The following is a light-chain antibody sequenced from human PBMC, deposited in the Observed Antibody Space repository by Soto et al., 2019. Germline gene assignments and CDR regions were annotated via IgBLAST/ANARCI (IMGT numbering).Light chain of an antibody. CDR1: TGAVTSGYY. V-gene: IGLV7-43*01. Sequence: QAVVTQEPSLTVSPGGAVTLTCASSTGAVTSGYYPNWFQQKPGQAPRPLIYNTVNRHSWTPARFSGSLLGGKAALTLSGVQPEDEAEYYCLLFYGGTQVVFGGGNKVTVL. CDR2: NTV. CDR3: LLFYGGTQVV. J-gene: IGLJ2*01.